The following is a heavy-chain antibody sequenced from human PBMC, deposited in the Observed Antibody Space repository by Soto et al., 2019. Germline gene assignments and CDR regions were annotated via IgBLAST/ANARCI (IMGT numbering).Heavy chain of an antibody. J-gene: IGHJ4*02. CDR2: IYPDDSDI. D-gene: IGHD2-21*02. CDR3: ARRTGLLYSY. Sequence: GESLKISCKGSGYSFNTYWIGWVRQMPGKGLEWMEVIYPDDSDIRYSPSFQGQVTISADKSISTAYLQWSSLKASDSGIYYCARRTGLLYSYWGQGTLVTVSS. CDR1: GYSFNTYW. V-gene: IGHV5-51*01.